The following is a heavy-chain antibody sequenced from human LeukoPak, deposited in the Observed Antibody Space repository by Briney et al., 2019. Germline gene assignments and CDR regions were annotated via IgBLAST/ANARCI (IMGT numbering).Heavy chain of an antibody. CDR2: IGSSSSPI. D-gene: IGHD3-22*01. J-gene: IGHJ6*02. CDR3: AKDLSSAITSALVLDV. CDR1: GFMFSSYS. V-gene: IGHV3-48*04. Sequence: GGSLRLSCTVSGFMFSSYSMNWVRQAPGKGLEWVSYIGSSSSPIYYADSVKGRFTISRDNVKNVLYLQMNSLRPEDTALYYCAKDLSSAITSALVLDVWGQGTTV.